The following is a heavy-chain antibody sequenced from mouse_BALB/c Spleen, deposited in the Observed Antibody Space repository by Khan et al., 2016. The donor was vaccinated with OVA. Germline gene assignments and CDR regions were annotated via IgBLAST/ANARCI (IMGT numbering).Heavy chain of an antibody. V-gene: IGHV3-2*02. J-gene: IGHJ4*01. Sequence: EVQLQESGPGLVKPSQSLSLTCTVTGYSITSDYAWNWIRQFPGNKLEWMGYISSTGGTSYNPSLKSRISITRDTSKNQFFLQLKSVTAEDTATYYCARSFYYSYGYALDCWGRGTLVTFSS. CDR2: ISSTGGT. D-gene: IGHD2-14*01. CDR3: ARSFYYSYGYALDC. CDR1: GYSITSDYA.